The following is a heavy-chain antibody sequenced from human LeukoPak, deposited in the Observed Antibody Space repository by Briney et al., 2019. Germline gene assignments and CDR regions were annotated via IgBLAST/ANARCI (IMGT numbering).Heavy chain of an antibody. D-gene: IGHD6-19*01. CDR2: INPNSGGT. J-gene: IGHJ6*02. V-gene: IGHV1-2*02. CDR1: GYTFTDYY. Sequence: ASVTVSFKASGYTFTDYYIHWVRQAPGQGLDWMGWINPNSGGTDYAQKFRGRVTMTRDASISTAYMELSRLRSDDTAAYYCARAQQWLVPYYGMDVWGQGTTVTVSS. CDR3: ARAQQWLVPYYGMDV.